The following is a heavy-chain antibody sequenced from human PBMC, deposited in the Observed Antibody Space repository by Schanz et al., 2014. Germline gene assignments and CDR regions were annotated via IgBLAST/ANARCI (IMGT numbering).Heavy chain of an antibody. CDR1: GFTFSSYA. D-gene: IGHD4-17*01. Sequence: EVQLVESGGVVAQPGGSLRLSCAASGFTFSSYAMSWVRQAPGKGLVWVSRTSNDGSFTTFADSVKGRFTISRDNSNNTLSLQMNSLRNEDTAVYYCAKDRGGDYEVSYYYGMDVWGQGTTVTVSS. V-gene: IGHV3-23*04. J-gene: IGHJ6*02. CDR3: AKDRGGDYEVSYYYGMDV. CDR2: TSNDGSFT.